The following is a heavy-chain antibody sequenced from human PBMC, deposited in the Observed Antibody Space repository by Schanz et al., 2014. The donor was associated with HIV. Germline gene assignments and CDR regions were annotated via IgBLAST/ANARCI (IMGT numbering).Heavy chain of an antibody. CDR2: IWYDGSNK. J-gene: IGHJ5*02. V-gene: IGHV3-33*01. CDR1: GFTFRSYG. CDR3: VRSARWGSAPNPWWFDP. D-gene: IGHD6-25*01. Sequence: QVQLVESGGGVVQPGRSLRLSCAASGFTFRSYGMHWVRQAPGKGLEWVAVIWYDGSNKYYADSVKGRFTISRDNSKNTLYLQMSSLRAEDTAVYYCVRSARWGSAPNPWWFDPWGQGTLVTVSS.